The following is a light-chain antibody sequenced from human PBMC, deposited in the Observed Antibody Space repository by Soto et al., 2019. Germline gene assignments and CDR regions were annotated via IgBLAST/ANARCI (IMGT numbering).Light chain of an antibody. CDR2: GAS. Sequence: EIVLAQSPAALSVSPGERATLSCRASQSVSSNVAWYQQIPGQTPRLLIYGASSRASGIPDRFSGSGSGTDFTLTISRLEPEDFAVYYCHQSGSSPRTFGQGTKVDIK. CDR3: HQSGSSPRT. J-gene: IGKJ1*01. V-gene: IGKV3-20*01. CDR1: QSVSSN.